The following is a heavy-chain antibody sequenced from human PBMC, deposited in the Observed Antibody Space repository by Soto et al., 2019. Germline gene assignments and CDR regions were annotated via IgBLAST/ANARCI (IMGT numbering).Heavy chain of an antibody. CDR2: ISYDGSNK. Sequence: PGGSLRLSCAASGFTFSSYAMHWVRQAPGKGLEWVAVISYDGSNKYYADSVKGRFTISRDNSKNTLYLQMNSLRAEDTAVYYCARDRTSASRAAAGTFDYWGQGTLVTVAS. J-gene: IGHJ4*02. CDR1: GFTFSSYA. D-gene: IGHD6-13*01. CDR3: ARDRTSASRAAAGTFDY. V-gene: IGHV3-30-3*01.